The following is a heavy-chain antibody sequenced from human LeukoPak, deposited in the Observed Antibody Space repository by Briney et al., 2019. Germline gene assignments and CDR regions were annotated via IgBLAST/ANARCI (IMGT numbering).Heavy chain of an antibody. Sequence: SETLSLTCTVSGYSISSGYYWGCIRQPPGKGLEWIGSIYHSGSTDYNPSLKSRVTMSVDTSKNQFSLKLSSVTAADTAVYYCARDSGTTGEVKFDPWGQGTLVTVSS. CDR2: IYHSGST. D-gene: IGHD3-10*01. V-gene: IGHV4-38-2*02. J-gene: IGHJ5*02. CDR3: ARDSGTTGEVKFDP. CDR1: GYSISSGYY.